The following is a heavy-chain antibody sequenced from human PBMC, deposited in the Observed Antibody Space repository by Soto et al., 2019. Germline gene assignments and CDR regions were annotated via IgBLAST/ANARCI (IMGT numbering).Heavy chain of an antibody. D-gene: IGHD3-22*01. Sequence: EVQLVESGGGLVQPGGSLRLSCAASGFTFSNNWMHWVRQVPGKGLVWVPRINSDGRTRTYAESVKGRFTISRDNARNTLYLQMTCLRAEYTAVYYFARADSTGYYYVKAFEIWGQGTMVTVSS. V-gene: IGHV3-74*01. J-gene: IGHJ3*02. CDR1: GFTFSNNW. CDR2: INSDGRTR. CDR3: ARADSTGYYYVKAFEI.